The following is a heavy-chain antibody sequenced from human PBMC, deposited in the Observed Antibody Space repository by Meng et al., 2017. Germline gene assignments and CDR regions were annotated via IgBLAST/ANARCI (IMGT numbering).Heavy chain of an antibody. CDR3: ARDSSSGWYHNY. CDR1: GFSVTTSY. CDR2: IYSGGST. J-gene: IGHJ4*02. Sequence: VQLAGTGGGLIPPGGSRRLSCTASGFSVTTSYMSWVRQAPGKGLEWVSVIYSGGSTYYADSVKGRFSISRDNSKNTLYLQMNSLRAEDTAVYFCARDSSSGWYHNYWGQGTLVTVSS. D-gene: IGHD6-19*01. V-gene: IGHV3-53*02.